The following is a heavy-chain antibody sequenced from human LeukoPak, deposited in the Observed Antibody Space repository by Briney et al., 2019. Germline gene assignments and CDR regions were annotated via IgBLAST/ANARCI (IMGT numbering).Heavy chain of an antibody. CDR1: GYTFTSYY. Sequence: ASVKVSCKASGYTFTSYYMHWVRQAPGQGLEWMGIINPSGGSTSYAQKFQGRVTMTRDTSTSTVYMELSSLRSEDTAVYYCARDRRTIFGVVTGRGSYYFDYWGQGTLVTVSS. V-gene: IGHV1-46*01. CDR2: INPSGGST. CDR3: ARDRRTIFGVVTGRGSYYFDY. D-gene: IGHD3-3*01. J-gene: IGHJ4*02.